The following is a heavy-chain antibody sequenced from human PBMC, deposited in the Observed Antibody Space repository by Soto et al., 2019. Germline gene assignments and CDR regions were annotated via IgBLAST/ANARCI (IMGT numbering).Heavy chain of an antibody. J-gene: IGHJ6*02. CDR3: ARDQVGMDV. CDR2: IGSSSTYT. CDR1: GFTFSSYS. Sequence: GGSLRLSCAASGFTFSSYSINWVRQAPGKGLEWVSSIGSSSTYTYYADSLKGRLIISRDNAKNSVYLQINSLRVEDSAVYYCARDQVGMDVWGQGTPVTVSS. V-gene: IGHV3-21*01.